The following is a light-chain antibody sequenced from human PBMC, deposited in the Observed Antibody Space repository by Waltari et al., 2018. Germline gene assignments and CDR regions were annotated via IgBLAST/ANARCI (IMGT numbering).Light chain of an antibody. J-gene: IGLJ2*01. Sequence: SSEVTQDPTVSVALGQTVTITCQGDSLRRYFASWYQQKAGQAPVLVIYAKNNRASGIPDRFSGSNSGNTASLTITGAQAEDEAEDFCNSRDSSGNRVIFGGGTKLTVV. V-gene: IGLV3-19*01. CDR3: NSRDSSGNRVI. CDR1: SLRRYF. CDR2: AKN.